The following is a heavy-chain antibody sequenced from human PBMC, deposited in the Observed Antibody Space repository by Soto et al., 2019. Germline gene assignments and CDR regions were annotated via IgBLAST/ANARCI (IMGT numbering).Heavy chain of an antibody. Sequence: PSETLSLTCTVSGGSISSGGYYWSWIRQHPGKGLEWIGYIYYSGSTNYNPSLKSRVTISVDTSKNQFSLKLSSVTAADTAVYYCARGGGDFWSGYLGWFDPWGQGTLVTLSS. J-gene: IGHJ5*02. D-gene: IGHD3-3*01. V-gene: IGHV4-31*03. CDR3: ARGGGDFWSGYLGWFDP. CDR1: GGSISSGGYY. CDR2: IYYSGST.